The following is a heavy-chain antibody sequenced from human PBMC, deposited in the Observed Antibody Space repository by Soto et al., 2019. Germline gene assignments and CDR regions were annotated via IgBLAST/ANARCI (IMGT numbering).Heavy chain of an antibody. V-gene: IGHV4-31*03. CDR3: ARASRTYGDFDY. CDR1: GGSISSGGYY. D-gene: IGHD4-17*01. J-gene: IGHJ4*02. CDR2: IYYSGST. Sequence: PSETLSLTCTVSGGSISSGGYYWSWIRQHPGKGLEWIGYIYYSGSTYYNPSLKSRVTISVDTSKNQFSLKLSSVTAADTAVYYWARASRTYGDFDYWGQGTLVTVSS.